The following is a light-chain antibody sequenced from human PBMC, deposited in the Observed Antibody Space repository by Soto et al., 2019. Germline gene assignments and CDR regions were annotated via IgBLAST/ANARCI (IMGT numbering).Light chain of an antibody. CDR2: GAS. Sequence: EIRMTQSPATLSVSPGDRATLSCWASQSISSGLAWYQQKPGQAPRLLIYGASTRATGVPARFSGSGSGAEFTLTISSLQSEDFAVYYCLQYNNWPRTFGQGTKVDIK. CDR3: LQYNNWPRT. CDR1: QSISSG. J-gene: IGKJ1*01. V-gene: IGKV3-15*01.